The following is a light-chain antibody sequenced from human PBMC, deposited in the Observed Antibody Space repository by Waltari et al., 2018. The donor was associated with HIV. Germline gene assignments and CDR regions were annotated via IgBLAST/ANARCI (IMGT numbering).Light chain of an antibody. J-gene: IGKJ2*01. CDR2: EVS. V-gene: IGKV2D-29*02. CDR3: MQTLHLLYT. CDR1: QSLKHTDGTTY. Sequence: DIVMTQTPPYLSVTPGQTASFSCNSSQSLKHTDGTTYLYWYLQRPGQSPQVLIYEVSKRYAGVPDRFRCSGSGTHFTLKIARVEAEDVGSYYCMQTLHLLYTFGQGTKLEIK.